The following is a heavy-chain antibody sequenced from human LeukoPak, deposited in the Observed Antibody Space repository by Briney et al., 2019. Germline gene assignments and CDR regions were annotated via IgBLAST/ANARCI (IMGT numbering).Heavy chain of an antibody. Sequence: GGSLRLSCAASGFTFSSYWMSWVRQAPGKGLEWVANIKQDGSEKYYVDSVKGRFTISRDNAKNSLYLQMNSLRAEDTAVYYCAKVAYYGTHLSDYWGQGTLVTVSS. CDR3: AKVAYYGTHLSDY. D-gene: IGHD3-3*01. J-gene: IGHJ4*02. CDR2: IKQDGSEK. V-gene: IGHV3-7*01. CDR1: GFTFSSYW.